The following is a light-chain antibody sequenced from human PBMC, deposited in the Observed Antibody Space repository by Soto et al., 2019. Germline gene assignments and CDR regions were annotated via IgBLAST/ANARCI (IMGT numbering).Light chain of an antibody. CDR3: NSYTTSSSLYV. Sequence: QSALTQPASVSGSPGQSITIPCTGTSSDIGGYDHVSWYQQHPGKAPKLMVYDVSNRPSGVSDRFSGSKSANTASLTISGLQAEDEADYYCNSYTTSSSLYVFGPGTKLNVL. V-gene: IGLV2-14*03. J-gene: IGLJ1*01. CDR1: SSDIGGYDH. CDR2: DVS.